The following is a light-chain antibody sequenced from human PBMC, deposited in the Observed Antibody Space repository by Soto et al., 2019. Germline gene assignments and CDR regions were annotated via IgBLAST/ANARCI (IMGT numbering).Light chain of an antibody. Sequence: QSVLTQPPSVSGAPGQRVTISCTGSSSNIGAGSDVHWYQQFPGTAPKLLIYNNINRPSGVPDRFSGSKSGTSASLAITGLQAEDEADYYCQSHDSSLSGSRIFGGGTKLTV. CDR1: SSNIGAGSD. CDR2: NNI. V-gene: IGLV1-40*01. CDR3: QSHDSSLSGSRI. J-gene: IGLJ2*01.